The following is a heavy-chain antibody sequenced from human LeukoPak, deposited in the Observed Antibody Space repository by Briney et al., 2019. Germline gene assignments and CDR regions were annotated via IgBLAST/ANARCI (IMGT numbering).Heavy chain of an antibody. CDR1: GFTFSSYA. CDR3: ARDPSPYDSSGYCWYYFDY. CDR2: ISYDGSNK. Sequence: GGSLRLSCAASGFTFSSYAMHWVRQAPGKGLEWVAVISYDGSNKYYADSVKGRFTISRDNSKNTLYLQMNSLRAEDTAVYYCARDPSPYDSSGYCWYYFDYWGQGTLVTVSS. D-gene: IGHD3-22*01. V-gene: IGHV3-30-3*01. J-gene: IGHJ4*02.